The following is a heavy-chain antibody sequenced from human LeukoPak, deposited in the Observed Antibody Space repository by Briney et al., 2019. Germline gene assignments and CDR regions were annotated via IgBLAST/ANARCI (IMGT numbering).Heavy chain of an antibody. D-gene: IGHD3-22*01. CDR2: INHSGST. CDR1: GGSFSGYY. CDR3: ARRPDYHGSGVFDY. J-gene: IGHJ4*02. Sequence: SETLSLTCAVYGGSFSGYYWSWIRQPPGKGLEWIGEINHSGSTNYNPSLKSRVTISVDTSKNQFSLKLSSVTAADTAVYYCARRPDYHGSGVFDYWGQGTLVTVSS. V-gene: IGHV4-34*01.